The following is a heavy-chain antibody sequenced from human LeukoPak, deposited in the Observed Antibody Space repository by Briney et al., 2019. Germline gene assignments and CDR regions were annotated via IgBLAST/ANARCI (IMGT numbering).Heavy chain of an antibody. D-gene: IGHD3-10*01. J-gene: IGHJ4*02. CDR3: ARVPRGGDWFDY. CDR2: INAGGGNT. CDR1: EFTFSTYA. Sequence: GGSLRLSCAASEFTFSTYAMYWVRQAPGKGLEWVSGINAGGGNTYYAESVKGRFTIFRDNSKNTLYLQMNSLRAEDTAVYYCARVPRGGDWFDYWGQGALVTVSS. V-gene: IGHV3-23*01.